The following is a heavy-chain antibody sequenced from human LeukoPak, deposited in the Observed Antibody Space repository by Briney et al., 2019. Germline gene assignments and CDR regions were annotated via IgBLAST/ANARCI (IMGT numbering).Heavy chain of an antibody. D-gene: IGHD4-11*01. J-gene: IGHJ4*02. V-gene: IGHV3-9*01. Sequence: GGSLRLSCAASGFTFDDYAMHWVRQAPGKGLEWVSGISWNSGSIGYADSVKGRFTISRDNAKNSLYLQMNSLRAEDTAVYYCAKAGDYSKPPGYWGQGTLVTVSS. CDR3: AKAGDYSKPPGY. CDR1: GFTFDDYA. CDR2: ISWNSGSI.